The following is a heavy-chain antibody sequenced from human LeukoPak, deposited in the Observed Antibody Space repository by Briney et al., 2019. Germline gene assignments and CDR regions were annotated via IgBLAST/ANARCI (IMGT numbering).Heavy chain of an antibody. J-gene: IGHJ4*02. CDR3: ARAALLTGGGYHFDS. CDR2: ISSDGGAM. V-gene: IGHV3-11*01. CDR1: GFTFSDYY. D-gene: IGHD7-27*01. Sequence: GSLRLSCAASGFTFSDYYMTRIRQAPGKGLEWVSSISSDGGAMYYADSVKGRFTVSRDNARNSLYLQMNSLSAEDTAVYFCARAALLTGGGYHFDSWGQGTPVTVSS.